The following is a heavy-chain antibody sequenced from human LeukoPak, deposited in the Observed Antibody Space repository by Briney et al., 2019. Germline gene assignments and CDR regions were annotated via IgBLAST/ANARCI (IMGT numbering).Heavy chain of an antibody. Sequence: SQTLSLTCAISGDSVSSNSAAWNWIRQSPSRGLEWLGRTYYRSKWYNDYAVSVKSRITINPDTSKNQFSLQLNSVTPGDTAVYYCARGRHEVSMIVVVMTAVSYYLDVWGKGTTVTVS. V-gene: IGHV6-1*01. D-gene: IGHD3-22*01. CDR2: TYYRSKWYN. J-gene: IGHJ6*03. CDR3: ARGRHEVSMIVVVMTAVSYYLDV. CDR1: GDSVSSNSAA.